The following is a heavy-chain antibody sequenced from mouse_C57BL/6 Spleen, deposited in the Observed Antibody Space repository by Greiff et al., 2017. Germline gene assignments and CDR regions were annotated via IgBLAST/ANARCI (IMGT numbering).Heavy chain of an antibody. D-gene: IGHD3-2*01. V-gene: IGHV5-17*01. CDR1: GFTFSDYG. CDR3: ARDSSGYVWYFDV. CDR2: ISSGSSTI. J-gene: IGHJ1*03. Sequence: DVQLVESGGGLVKPGGSLKLSCAASGFTFSDYGMHWVRQAPEKGLEWVAYISSGSSTIYYADTVKGRFTISRDNAKNTRFLQMTSLRSEDTAMYYCARDSSGYVWYFDVWGTGTTVTVSS.